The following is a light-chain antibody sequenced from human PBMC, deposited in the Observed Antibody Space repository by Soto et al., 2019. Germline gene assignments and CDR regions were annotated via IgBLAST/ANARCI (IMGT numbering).Light chain of an antibody. J-gene: IGLJ1*01. CDR3: SSHTTYSTRV. Sequence: QSALTQPASVSGSPGQSIAISCTGTSSDIGSYIYVSWYQQHPGKAPKLMIHEVSNRPSGVSDRFSGSKSGNTASLTISGLQADDEADYYCSSHTTYSTRVFGTGTKVTVL. CDR2: EVS. CDR1: SSDIGSYIY. V-gene: IGLV2-14*01.